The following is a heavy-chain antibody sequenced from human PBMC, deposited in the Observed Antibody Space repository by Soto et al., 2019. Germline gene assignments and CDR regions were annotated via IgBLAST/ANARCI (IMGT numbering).Heavy chain of an antibody. CDR1: GFTFSSYG. J-gene: IGHJ4*02. CDR2: IWYDGSNK. V-gene: IGHV3-33*01. Sequence: QVQLVESGGGVVQPGRSLRLSCAASGFTFSSYGMHWVRQAPGKGLEWVAVIWYDGSNKYYADSVKGRFTISRDNSKNTLYLQMNSLRAEDPAVYYCARDRKPIELYAPPHPFDYWGQGTLVTVSS. CDR3: ARDRKPIELYAPPHPFDY. D-gene: IGHD1-7*01.